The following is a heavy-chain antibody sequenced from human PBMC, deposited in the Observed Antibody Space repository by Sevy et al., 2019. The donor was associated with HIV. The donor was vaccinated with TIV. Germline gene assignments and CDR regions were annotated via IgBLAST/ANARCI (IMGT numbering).Heavy chain of an antibody. D-gene: IGHD2-2*01. CDR2: ISYDGSNK. CDR1: GFTFSSYA. V-gene: IGHV3-30-3*01. Sequence: GGSLRLSCAASGFTFSSYAMHWVRQAPGKGLECVAVISYDGSNKYYADSVKGRFTISRDNSKNTLYLQMNSLRAEDTAVYYCARDIGYCSSTSCFYYYGMDVWGQGTTVTVSS. J-gene: IGHJ6*02. CDR3: ARDIGYCSSTSCFYYYGMDV.